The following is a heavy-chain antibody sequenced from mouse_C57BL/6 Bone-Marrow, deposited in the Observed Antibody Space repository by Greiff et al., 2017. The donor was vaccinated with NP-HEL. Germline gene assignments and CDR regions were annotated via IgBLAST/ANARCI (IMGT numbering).Heavy chain of an antibody. CDR3: ARDGGGPYYFDY. CDR1: GFTFSSYA. CDR2: ISDGGSYT. D-gene: IGHD1-1*02. V-gene: IGHV5-4*01. J-gene: IGHJ2*01. Sequence: EVKLQESGGGLVKPGGSLKLSCAASGFTFSSYAMSWVRQTPEKRLEWVATISDGGSYTYYPDNVKGRFTISRDNAKNNLYLQMNHLKSEDTAMYYCARDGGGPYYFDYWGQGTTLTVSS.